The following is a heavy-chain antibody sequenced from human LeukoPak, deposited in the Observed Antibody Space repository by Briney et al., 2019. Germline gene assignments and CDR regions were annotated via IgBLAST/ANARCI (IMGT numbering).Heavy chain of an antibody. CDR2: ISGSGGST. CDR1: GFTFSSYA. CDR3: ARDQYSITMVRGVKDY. D-gene: IGHD3-10*01. V-gene: IGHV3-23*01. J-gene: IGHJ4*02. Sequence: GGSLRLSCAASGFTFSSYAMSWVRQAPGKGLEWVSAISGSGGSTYYADSVKGRFTISRDNAKNSLYLQMNSLRAEDTAVYYCARDQYSITMVRGVKDYWGQGTLVTVSS.